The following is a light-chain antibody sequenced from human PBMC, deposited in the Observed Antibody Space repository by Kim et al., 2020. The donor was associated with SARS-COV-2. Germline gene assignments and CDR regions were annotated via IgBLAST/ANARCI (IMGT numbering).Light chain of an antibody. CDR3: QAWDSTTVI. CDR1: KLGDKY. J-gene: IGLJ2*01. V-gene: IGLV3-1*01. CDR2: EDS. Sequence: SYELTQPPSVSVSLGQTAYITCSGDKLGDKYACWYQQRPGQSPVLVIHEDSQRPSGIPERFSGSKSGDTATLTIGGAQAMDEADYYCQAWDSTTVIFGGGTQLTVL.